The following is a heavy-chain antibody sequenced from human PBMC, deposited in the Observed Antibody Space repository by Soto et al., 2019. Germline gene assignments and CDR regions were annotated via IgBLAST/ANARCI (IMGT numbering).Heavy chain of an antibody. J-gene: IGHJ4*02. Sequence: RGSLRLSCAASGFTFRDYYMSWIRQAPGKGLEWIAVITYNGSYKYYADSVKGRFTISRDNSKSTLYLQMNSLRAEDTAVYYCAKDYSSAYYYFDSWGQGTLVTSPQ. V-gene: IGHV3-30*18. CDR1: GFTFRDYY. D-gene: IGHD3-22*01. CDR3: AKDYSSAYYYFDS. CDR2: ITYNGSYK.